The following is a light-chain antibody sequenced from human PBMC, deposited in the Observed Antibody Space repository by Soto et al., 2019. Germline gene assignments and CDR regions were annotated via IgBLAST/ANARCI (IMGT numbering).Light chain of an antibody. CDR3: QQYFGSLYT. CDR1: QSISSTY. CDR2: AAS. J-gene: IGKJ2*01. V-gene: IGKV3-20*01. Sequence: SGLTQSPGTLSLSPGEGATLSCRTSQSISSTYLAWYQQRPGQAPRLLIYAASRRATGIPDRFSGSGSGTDFTLTLSRLEPEDFAVYSCQQYFGSLYTFGQGTKLEIK.